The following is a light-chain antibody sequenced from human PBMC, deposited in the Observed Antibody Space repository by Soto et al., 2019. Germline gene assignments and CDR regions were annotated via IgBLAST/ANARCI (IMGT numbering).Light chain of an antibody. J-gene: IGLJ2*01. Sequence: QSVLTQPASVSGSPGQSITISCTGTSSDVGGYNYVSWYQQHPGKVPKLMIYEVTNRPSGVSNRFSGSKSGNTASLTISGLQPEDEADYYCSSYTSSSTQVFGGGTKLTVL. CDR1: SSDVGGYNY. CDR3: SSYTSSSTQV. V-gene: IGLV2-14*01. CDR2: EVT.